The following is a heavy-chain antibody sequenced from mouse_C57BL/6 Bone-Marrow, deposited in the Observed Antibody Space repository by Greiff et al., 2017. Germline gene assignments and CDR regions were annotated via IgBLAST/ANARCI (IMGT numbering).Heavy chain of an antibody. J-gene: IGHJ3*01. CDR2: IYPRSGNT. D-gene: IGHD3-2*02. Sequence: QVQLQQSGAELARPGASVKLSCKASGYTFTSYGISWVKQRTGQGLEWIGEIYPRSGNTYYNEKFKGKATLTADKSSSTAYMELRSLTSEDSAVYFWARSGPDRFAYWGQGTLVTVSA. CDR3: ARSGPDRFAY. V-gene: IGHV1-81*01. CDR1: GYTFTSYG.